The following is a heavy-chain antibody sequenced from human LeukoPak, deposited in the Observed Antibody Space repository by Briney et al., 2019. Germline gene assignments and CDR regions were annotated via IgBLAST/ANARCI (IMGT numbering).Heavy chain of an antibody. CDR2: IYPDDSDT. CDR3: ARGTTNRGPFDY. V-gene: IGHV5-51*01. J-gene: IGHJ4*02. CDR1: GYTFTNYW. D-gene: IGHD1-14*01. Sequence: GESLKISCKVSGYTFTNYWIGWVRQMPGKGLEWMGIIYPDDSDTRYSPSFQGQVTISADTSISTAYLQWSSLKASDTAIFYCARGTTNRGPFDYWGQGTLVTVSS.